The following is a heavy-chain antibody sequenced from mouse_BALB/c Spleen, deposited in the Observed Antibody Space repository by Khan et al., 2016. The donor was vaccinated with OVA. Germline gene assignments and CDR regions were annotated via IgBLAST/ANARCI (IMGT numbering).Heavy chain of an antibody. CDR1: GYSFTNYG. CDR3: ASGVYWYFDV. V-gene: IGHV9-3-1*01. CDR2: INTYTGET. Sequence: QIQLVQSGPEVKKPGETVKISCKASGYSFTNYGMNWVRQALGKGLKWMGWINTYTGETTYADDFKGRFAFSLETSASTAYLQINNIKNEDTATYFCASGVYWYFDVWGAGTTVTVSS. J-gene: IGHJ1*01.